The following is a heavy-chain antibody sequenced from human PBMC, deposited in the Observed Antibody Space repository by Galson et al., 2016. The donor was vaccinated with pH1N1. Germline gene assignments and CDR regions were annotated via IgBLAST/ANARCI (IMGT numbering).Heavy chain of an antibody. D-gene: IGHD1-26*01. CDR1: GFTFTGFW. Sequence: SLRLSCATSGFTFTGFWMSWVRQTPEKGLEWVATINEDGSGEYYLDSVRGRFTISRDNAKNSLYLQMNSLRAEDTAIYYCARDSSLWSAEWELFDYWGQGTLVTVSS. J-gene: IGHJ4*02. V-gene: IGHV3-7*01. CDR3: ARDSSLWSAEWELFDY. CDR2: INEDGSGE.